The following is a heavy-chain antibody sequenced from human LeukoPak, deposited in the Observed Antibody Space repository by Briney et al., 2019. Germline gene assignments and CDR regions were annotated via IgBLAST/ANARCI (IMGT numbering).Heavy chain of an antibody. CDR3: AREAPYDFWSVSSYYFDY. CDR1: GYTFTGYY. V-gene: IGHV1-2*02. CDR2: INPNSGGT. Sequence: ASVKVSCKASGYTFTGYYMHWVRQAPGQGLEWMGWINPNSGGTNYAQKFQGRVTMTRDTSISTAYMELSRLRSDDTAVYYCAREAPYDFWSVSSYYFDYWGQGTLVTVSS. J-gene: IGHJ4*02. D-gene: IGHD3-3*01.